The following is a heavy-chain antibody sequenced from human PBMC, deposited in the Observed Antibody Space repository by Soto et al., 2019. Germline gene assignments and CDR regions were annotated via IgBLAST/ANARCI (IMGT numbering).Heavy chain of an antibody. CDR2: ISAYNGNT. V-gene: IGHV1-18*01. CDR3: ARDRYYDYVWGSYRPYYYYGMDV. J-gene: IGHJ6*02. D-gene: IGHD3-16*02. CDR1: GYTFTSYG. Sequence: ASVKVCCKASGYTFTSYGIRWVRQAPGQGLEWMGWISAYNGNTNYAQKLQGRVTMTTDTSTSTAYMELRSLRSDDTAVYYCARDRYYDYVWGSYRPYYYYGMDVWGQGTTVTVSS.